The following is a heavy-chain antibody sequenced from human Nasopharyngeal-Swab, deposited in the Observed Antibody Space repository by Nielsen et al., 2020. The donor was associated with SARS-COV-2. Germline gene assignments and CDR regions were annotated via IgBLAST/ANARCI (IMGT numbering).Heavy chain of an antibody. J-gene: IGHJ1*01. CDR2: TQHNNGKT. Sequence: ASVKVSCKASGYTFTSYDINWVRQAPGHGRDGLGRTQHNNGKTVFAQKFQGRVTMTWNTSITTAYMRLSGLRSDDTAVYYCARMMAGYDGYLQNWGQGTLVTVSS. CDR3: ARMMAGYDGYLQN. V-gene: IGHV1-8*01. CDR1: GYTFTSYD. D-gene: IGHD2-2*03.